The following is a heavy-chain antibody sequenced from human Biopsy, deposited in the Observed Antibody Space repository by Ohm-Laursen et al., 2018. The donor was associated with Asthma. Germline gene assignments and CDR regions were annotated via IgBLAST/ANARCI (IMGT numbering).Heavy chain of an antibody. CDR2: ISSSGSTT. CDR3: ARDRAVTGLNDAFDT. V-gene: IGHV3-11*01. D-gene: IGHD4-17*01. CDR1: GFSFSDYY. Sequence: SLRLSCAASGFSFSDYYMTWMRQAPGKGLGWVSSISSSGSTTYPAESVKGRFTISRDNAQKSLFLQMGSLRAEDTALYHCARDRAVTGLNDAFDTWGQGTMVTVSS. J-gene: IGHJ3*02.